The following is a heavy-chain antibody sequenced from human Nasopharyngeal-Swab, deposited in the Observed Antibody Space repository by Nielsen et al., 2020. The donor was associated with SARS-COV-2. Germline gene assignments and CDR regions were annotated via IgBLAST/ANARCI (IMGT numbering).Heavy chain of an antibody. D-gene: IGHD3-16*02. CDR3: ARVGYQLPGGVIVKGPFDY. CDR2: IYYSGST. Sequence: WIRQPPGKGLEWIGSIYYSGSTYYNPPLKSRVTISVDTSKNQFSLKLSSVTAADTAVYYCARVGYQLPGGVIVKGPFDYWGQGTLVTVSS. V-gene: IGHV4-39*07. J-gene: IGHJ4*02.